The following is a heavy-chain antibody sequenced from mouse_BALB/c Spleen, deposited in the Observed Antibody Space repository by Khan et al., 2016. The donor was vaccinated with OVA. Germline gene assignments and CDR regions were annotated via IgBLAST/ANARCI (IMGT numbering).Heavy chain of an antibody. CDR2: INSNGGST. Sequence: DVHLVESGGGLVQPGGSLKLSCAASGFTFSSYGMSWVRQTPDKRLELVATINSNGGSTYYPDSVKGRFTISRDNATNTLYLQMSSLKSEDTDMXYYARMARTINWGQGTTLTVSS. V-gene: IGHV5-6-3*01. J-gene: IGHJ2*01. CDR1: GFTFSSYG. CDR3: ARMARTIN.